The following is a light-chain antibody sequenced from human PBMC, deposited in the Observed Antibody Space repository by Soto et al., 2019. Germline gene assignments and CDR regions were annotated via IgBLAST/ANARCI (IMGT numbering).Light chain of an antibody. J-gene: IGLJ2*01. CDR3: RTWDSSLSYVV. CDR2: DNN. Sequence: QSVLTQPPSVSAAPAQKVTISCSGSSSNIGNNYVSWYQQLPGTAPKLLIYDNNKRPSGIPDRFSGSKSGTSATLGITGLQTGDEADYYCRTWDSSLSYVVFGGGTKVTVL. CDR1: SSNIGNNY. V-gene: IGLV1-51*01.